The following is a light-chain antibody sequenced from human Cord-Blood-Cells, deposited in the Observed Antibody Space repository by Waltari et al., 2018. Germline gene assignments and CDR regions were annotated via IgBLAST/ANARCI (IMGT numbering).Light chain of an antibody. CDR3: MQSIQLPPT. V-gene: IGKV2D-29*02. Sequence: DIVMTQTPLSLSVTPGQPASISCKSSQSLLHSDGKTYLYWYLQKPGQSPPLLIYEVSNRVSGVPDRFSGSGSGTDFTLKISRVEAEDVGVYYCMQSIQLPPTFGPGTKVDIK. CDR1: QSLLHSDGKTY. CDR2: EVS. J-gene: IGKJ3*01.